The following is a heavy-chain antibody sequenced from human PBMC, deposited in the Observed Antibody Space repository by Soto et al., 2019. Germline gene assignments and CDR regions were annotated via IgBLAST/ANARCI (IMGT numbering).Heavy chain of an antibody. V-gene: IGHV3-23*01. Sequence: GGSLRLSCAASGFTFSIYAMSWFRQAPGKGLEWVSAISGSGGSTYYADSVKGRFTISRDNSKNTLYLQMNSLRAEDTAVYYCAKGYYYGSGSYRYYFDYWGQGTLVTVSS. CDR3: AKGYYYGSGSYRYYFDY. CDR1: GFTFSIYA. D-gene: IGHD3-10*01. CDR2: ISGSGGST. J-gene: IGHJ4*02.